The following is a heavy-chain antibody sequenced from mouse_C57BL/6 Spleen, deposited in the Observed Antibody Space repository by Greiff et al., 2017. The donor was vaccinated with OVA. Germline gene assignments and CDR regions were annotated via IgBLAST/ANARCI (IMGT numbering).Heavy chain of an antibody. CDR3: ARRGFDYDGGFAY. D-gene: IGHD2-4*01. Sequence: QVVESGGGLVKPGGSLKLSCAASGFTFSDYGMHWVRQAPEKGLEWVAYISSGSSTIYYADPVKGRFTISRDNAKNTLFPQMTSLRPEYTAMYDCARRGFDYDGGFAYWGQGTLVTVSA. V-gene: IGHV5-17*01. CDR2: ISSGSSTI. CDR1: GFTFSDYG. J-gene: IGHJ3*01.